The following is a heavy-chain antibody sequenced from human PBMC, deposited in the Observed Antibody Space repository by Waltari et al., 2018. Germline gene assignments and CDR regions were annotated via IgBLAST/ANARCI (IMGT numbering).Heavy chain of an antibody. Sequence: QVQLQESGPGLVKPSETLSLTCTVSGGSISSHYWSWIRQPPGKGLEWIGYIYYSGSTNDNPSRKSRGTISVDTSKNQFALRLSSVTAADTAVYYCARNDYESFDIWGQGTMVTVSS. V-gene: IGHV4-59*11. J-gene: IGHJ3*02. CDR2: IYYSGST. CDR1: GGSISSHY. D-gene: IGHD4-17*01. CDR3: ARNDYESFDI.